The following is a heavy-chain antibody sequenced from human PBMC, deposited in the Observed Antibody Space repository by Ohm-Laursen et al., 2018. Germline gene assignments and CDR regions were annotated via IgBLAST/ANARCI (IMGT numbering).Heavy chain of an antibody. CDR3: ARGHYDMNL. CDR2: ISNSGSAI. J-gene: IGHJ6*02. Sequence: SLRLSCTAPGFTVSSYEMSWVRQAPGMGLEWVSHISNSGSAIRYADSVKGRFTVPRDNAKNSLYLQMNSLRVEDTAVFYCARGHYDMNLWGQGTTVTVSS. V-gene: IGHV3-48*03. CDR1: GFTVSSYE.